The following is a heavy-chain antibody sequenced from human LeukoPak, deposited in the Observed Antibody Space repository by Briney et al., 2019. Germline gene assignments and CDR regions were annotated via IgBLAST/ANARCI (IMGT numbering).Heavy chain of an antibody. CDR3: ARVYFQLQYFDY. D-gene: IGHD2-2*01. Sequence: GGSLSLSGAASGFTVISNYRSRVAPAPGMGWKWVSVIYSGGSTYYADSVKGRFTISRDNSKNTLYLQMNSLRAEDTAVYYCARVYFQLQYFDYWGQGTLVTVSS. J-gene: IGHJ4*02. CDR2: IYSGGST. V-gene: IGHV3-66*01. CDR1: GFTVISNY.